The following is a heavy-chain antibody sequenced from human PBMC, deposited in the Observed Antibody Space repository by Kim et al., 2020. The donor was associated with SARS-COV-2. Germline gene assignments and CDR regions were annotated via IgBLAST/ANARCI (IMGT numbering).Heavy chain of an antibody. V-gene: IGHV4-31*03. CDR2: IYYSGST. CDR3: ARETYYYDSSGYYPYSLGMDV. CDR1: GGSISSGGYY. J-gene: IGHJ6*02. D-gene: IGHD3-22*01. Sequence: SETLSLTCTVSGGSISSGGYYWSWIRQHPGKGLEWIGYIYYSGSTYYNPSLKSRVTISVDTSKNQFSLKLSSVTAADTAVYYCARETYYYDSSGYYPYSLGMDVWGQGTTVTVSS.